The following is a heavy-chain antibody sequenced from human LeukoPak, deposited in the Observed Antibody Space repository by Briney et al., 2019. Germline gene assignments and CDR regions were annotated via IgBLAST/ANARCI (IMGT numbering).Heavy chain of an antibody. CDR3: AKELRGSSSPKAEPDPNYYYYYMDV. Sequence: GRSLRLSCAASGFTFSSYAMHWVRQAPGKGLEWVAVISYDGSNKYYADSVKGRFTIFRDNSKNTLYLQMNSLRAEDTAVYYCAKELRGSSSPKAEPDPNYYYYYMDVWGKGTTVTVSS. D-gene: IGHD6-6*01. J-gene: IGHJ6*03. V-gene: IGHV3-30-3*01. CDR1: GFTFSSYA. CDR2: ISYDGSNK.